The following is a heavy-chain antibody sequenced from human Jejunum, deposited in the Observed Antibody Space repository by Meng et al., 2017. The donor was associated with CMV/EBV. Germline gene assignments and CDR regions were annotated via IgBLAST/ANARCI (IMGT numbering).Heavy chain of an antibody. D-gene: IGHD2-15*01. CDR1: GFTFSSYS. V-gene: IGHV3-23*01. Sequence: GGSLRLSCAASGFTFSSYSMNWVRQAPGKGLVWVSCIPSGGGETRYADSVKGRFTISRDNSKNTLYLQMNSLRAEDTAVYYCAKDQDIVVVVAVHYWGQGTLVTVSS. CDR2: IPSGGGET. J-gene: IGHJ4*02. CDR3: AKDQDIVVVVAVHY.